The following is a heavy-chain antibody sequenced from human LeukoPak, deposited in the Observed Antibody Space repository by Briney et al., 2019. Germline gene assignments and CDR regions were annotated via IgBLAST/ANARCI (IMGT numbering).Heavy chain of an antibody. J-gene: IGHJ4*02. CDR1: GFTFSSYG. CDR3: AKAKGGYSGLDY. V-gene: IGHV3-23*01. D-gene: IGHD5-12*01. CDR2: ISGSGGST. Sequence: GGSLRLSCAASGFTFSSYGMSWVRQAPGKGLEWVSAISGSGGSTYYADSVKGRFTISRDNSKNTLYLQMNSLRAEDTAVYYCAKAKGGYSGLDYWGQGTLVTVSS.